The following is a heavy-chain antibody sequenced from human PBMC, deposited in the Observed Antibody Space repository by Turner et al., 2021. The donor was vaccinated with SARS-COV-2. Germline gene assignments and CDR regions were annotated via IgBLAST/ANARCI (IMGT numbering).Heavy chain of an antibody. D-gene: IGHD3-22*01. CDR1: GVTFSSYG. Sequence: QVQLVESGGGVVQHGRSLRLSCAAPGVTFSSYGMHWVRQAPGKGLEWVAFISFDGSSKYYADSVKGRFTISRDNSKNTLYLQMNSLRAEDTAIYYCAKDHGLHDYYDSSGYWGTFDYWGQGTLVTVSS. CDR2: ISFDGSSK. CDR3: AKDHGLHDYYDSSGYWGTFDY. V-gene: IGHV3-30*18. J-gene: IGHJ4*02.